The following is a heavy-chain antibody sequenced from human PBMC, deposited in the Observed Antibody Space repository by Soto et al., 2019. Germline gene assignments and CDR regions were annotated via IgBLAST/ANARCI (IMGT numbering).Heavy chain of an antibody. D-gene: IGHD1-1*01. Sequence: EAQLVESGGGLVQPGGSLRLSCAASGFTFSTYWMHWVRQAPGKGLVWVSRIISDGSSTSYADSVKGRFTISRDNAKNTLYLQMNSLRAEDTAVYYCARDHTGRYYYYYGMDVWGQGTTVTVSS. CDR3: ARDHTGRYYYYYGMDV. V-gene: IGHV3-74*01. J-gene: IGHJ6*02. CDR2: IISDGSST. CDR1: GFTFSTYW.